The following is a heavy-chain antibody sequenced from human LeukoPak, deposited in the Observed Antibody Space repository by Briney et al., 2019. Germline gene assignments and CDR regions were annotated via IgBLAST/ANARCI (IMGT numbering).Heavy chain of an antibody. D-gene: IGHD3-3*01. V-gene: IGHV3-53*01. CDR2: IYSGGST. J-gene: IGHJ3*02. CDR1: GFTVSSNY. CDR3: ARDLFGVVTSDDAFDI. Sequence: GGSLRLSCAASGFTVSSNYMSRVRQASGKGLEWVSVIYSGGSTYYADSVKGRFTISRDNSKNTLYLQMNSLRAEDTAVYYCARDLFGVVTSDDAFDIWGQGTMVTVSS.